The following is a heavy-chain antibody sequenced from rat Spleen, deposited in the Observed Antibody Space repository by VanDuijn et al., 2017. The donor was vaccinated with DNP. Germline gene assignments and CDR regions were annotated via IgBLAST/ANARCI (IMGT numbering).Heavy chain of an antibody. V-gene: IGHV5-31*01. Sequence: EVQLVESGGGPVQPGRSLKLSCVASGFIFSNYWMTWIRQAPGKGLEWVASITNTGDGSYYSDSVKGRFTISRDNAKSTLYLQMNSLRSEDTATYYCTRYYGYNYFDYWGQGVMVTVSS. J-gene: IGHJ2*01. CDR1: GFIFSNYW. D-gene: IGHD1-9*01. CDR3: TRYYGYNYFDY. CDR2: ITNTGDGS.